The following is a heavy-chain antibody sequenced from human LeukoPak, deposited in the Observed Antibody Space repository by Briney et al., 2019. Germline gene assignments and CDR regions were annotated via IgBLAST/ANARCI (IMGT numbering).Heavy chain of an antibody. V-gene: IGHV3-48*03. CDR3: ARLFDL. CDR2: ITSSGTTI. J-gene: IGHJ3*01. CDR1: GFTFSNYE. Sequence: GGSLRLSCAASGFTFSNYEMNWVRQAPGKRLEWVSKITSSGTTIYYADSVKGRFTISRDNAKNSLSLQMNSLRAEDTAVYYCARLFDLWGQGTMVTVSS.